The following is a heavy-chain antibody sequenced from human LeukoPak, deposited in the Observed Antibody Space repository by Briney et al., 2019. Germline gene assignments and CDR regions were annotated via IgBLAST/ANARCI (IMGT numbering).Heavy chain of an antibody. CDR1: GFTFSDYY. Sequence: PGGSLRLSCAASGFTFSDYYMSWIRQAPGKRLEWVSYISSSGSTIYYADSVKGRFTITRDNDKSSLYLQMNSLRAEDTAVYYCARVGGYCSSTSCWGENWFDPWGQGTLVTVSS. J-gene: IGHJ5*02. D-gene: IGHD2-2*01. V-gene: IGHV3-11*04. CDR3: ARVGGYCSSTSCWGENWFDP. CDR2: ISSSGSTI.